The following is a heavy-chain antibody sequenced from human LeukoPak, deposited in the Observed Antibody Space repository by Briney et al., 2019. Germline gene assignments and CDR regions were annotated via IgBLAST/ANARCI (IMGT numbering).Heavy chain of an antibody. D-gene: IGHD6-19*01. V-gene: IGHV3-7*01. CDR1: GFTFSSYW. J-gene: IGHJ4*02. Sequence: GGSLRLSCAASGFTFSSYWMSWVRQAPGKGLEWVANIKQDGSEKYYVDSVKGRFTISRDNAKNSLYLQMNSLRAEDTAVYYCASDSSGWYPRGPLDYWGQGTLVTVSS. CDR3: ASDSSGWYPRGPLDY. CDR2: IKQDGSEK.